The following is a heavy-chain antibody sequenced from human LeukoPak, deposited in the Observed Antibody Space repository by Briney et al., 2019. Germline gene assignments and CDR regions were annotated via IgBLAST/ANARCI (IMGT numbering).Heavy chain of an antibody. V-gene: IGHV3-23*01. J-gene: IGHJ4*02. D-gene: IGHD3-22*01. CDR1: GITLSNYG. Sequence: QPGGSLRLSCAVSGITLSNYGMSWVRQAPGKGLKWVSGISGSGGNTYYADSVKGRFTISRDNSKNTLYLQMNSLRAEDTAVYFCAKRGVVIRVILVGFHKEAYYFDSWGQGALVTVSS. CDR2: ISGSGGNT. CDR3: AKRGVVIRVILVGFHKEAYYFDS.